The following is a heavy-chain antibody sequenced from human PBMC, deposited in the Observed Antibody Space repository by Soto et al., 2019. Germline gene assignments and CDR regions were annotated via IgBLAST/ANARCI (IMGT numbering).Heavy chain of an antibody. V-gene: IGHV3-11*05. CDR3: ARGDFEWAPLDY. Sequence: GGSLRLSCAASGFTVSSNYMSWIRQAPGKGLEWVSYISSSSSYTNYADSVKGRFTISRDNAKNSLYLQMNSLRAEDTAVYYCARGDFEWAPLDYWGQGTLVTVSS. CDR1: GFTVSSNY. J-gene: IGHJ4*02. CDR2: ISSSSSYT. D-gene: IGHD1-26*01.